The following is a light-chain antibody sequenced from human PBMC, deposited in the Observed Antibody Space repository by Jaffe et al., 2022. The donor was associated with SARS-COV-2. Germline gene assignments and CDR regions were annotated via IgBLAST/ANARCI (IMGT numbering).Light chain of an antibody. J-gene: IGKJ2*01. CDR1: QRVSSY. CDR2: AAS. CDR3: QQGSSTPYT. V-gene: IGKV1-39*01. Sequence: DIQMTQSPSSLSASVGDRVTITCRASQRVSSYLNWYQQKPGKAPKLLIYAASSLQSGVPSRFSGSGSGTDFTLTISSLQPEDFATYYCQQGSSTPYTFGQGTKLEIK.